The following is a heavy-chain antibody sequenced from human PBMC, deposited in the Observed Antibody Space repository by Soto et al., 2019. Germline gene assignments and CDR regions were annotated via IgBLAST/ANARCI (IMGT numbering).Heavy chain of an antibody. J-gene: IGHJ5*02. V-gene: IGHV3-30-3*01. CDR3: XXXXXXXXXXXXXXXXP. Sequence: QVQVVESGGGVVQPGRSLRLSCAASGFTLSNYAMHWVRQAPGKGLEWVAVTSYDGSNKYYADSVKGRFTISTDNAIXXXXXXXXXXXXXXXXXXXXXXXXXXXXXXXXXXXXPWGQGTRVTVSS. CDR1: GFTLSNYA. CDR2: TSYDGSNK.